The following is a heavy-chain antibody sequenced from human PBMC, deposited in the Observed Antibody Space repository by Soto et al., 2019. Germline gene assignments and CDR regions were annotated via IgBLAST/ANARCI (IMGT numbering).Heavy chain of an antibody. CDR3: ARDASSIAARPLDY. V-gene: IGHV1-18*01. CDR1: GYIFTSYG. D-gene: IGHD6-6*01. J-gene: IGHJ4*02. Sequence: GASVKVSCKASGYIFTSYGISWVRQAPGQGLEWMGWISGYTGNTNYAQNFQGRVTTTTDTSTTIVYMELRSLRYDDTAVYYCARDASSIAARPLDYWGQGTLVTVSS. CDR2: ISGYTGNT.